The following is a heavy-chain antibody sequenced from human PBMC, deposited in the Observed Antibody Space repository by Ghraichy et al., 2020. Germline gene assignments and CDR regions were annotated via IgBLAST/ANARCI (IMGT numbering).Heavy chain of an antibody. CDR3: AREPTQQLVRNDAFDI. J-gene: IGHJ3*02. CDR2: IYYSGST. D-gene: IGHD6-13*01. V-gene: IGHV4-59*01. Sequence: SETLSLTCTVSGGSISSYYWSWIRQPPGKGLEWIGYIYYSGSTNYNPSLKSRVTISVDTSKNQFSLKLSSVTAADTAVYYCAREPTQQLVRNDAFDIWGQGTMVTVSS. CDR1: GGSISSYY.